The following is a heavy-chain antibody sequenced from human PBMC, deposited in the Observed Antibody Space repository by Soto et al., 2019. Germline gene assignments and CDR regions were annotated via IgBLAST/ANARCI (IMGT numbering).Heavy chain of an antibody. Sequence: SETLSLTCAFSVGPISSGDYSWSWIRQPPGKGLEWIGFIYHSGSTYYNPSLKSRVTISVDRSKNQFSLKLRSVTAADTAVYYCAVSNFGVVSGMDVWGQGTSVTVSS. CDR2: IYHSGST. CDR3: AVSNFGVVSGMDV. D-gene: IGHD3-3*01. V-gene: IGHV4-30-2*01. J-gene: IGHJ6*02. CDR1: VGPISSGDYS.